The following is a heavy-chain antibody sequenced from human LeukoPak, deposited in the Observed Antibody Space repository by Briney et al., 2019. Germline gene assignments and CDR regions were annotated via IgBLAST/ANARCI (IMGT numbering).Heavy chain of an antibody. D-gene: IGHD1-1*01. V-gene: IGHV4-4*07. CDR3: ARDLSGTTGTSD. J-gene: IGHJ4*02. CDR2: IYSSGIT. Sequence: SETLSLTCSVSGGSISSYYWSWIRQPAGKGQEWIGRIYSSGITNYNPSLKSRVTMSVDTSKKQFSLKLSSVTAADTAVYYCARDLSGTTGTSDWGQGTLVTVSS. CDR1: GGSISSYY.